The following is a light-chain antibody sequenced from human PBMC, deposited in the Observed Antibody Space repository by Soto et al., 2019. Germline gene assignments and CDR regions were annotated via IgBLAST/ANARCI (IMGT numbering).Light chain of an antibody. J-gene: IGLJ1*01. V-gene: IGLV2-14*01. CDR3: SAYAGSDTFVV. Sequence: QSALTQPASVSGSPGQSITISCTGTSSDIGSYNFVSWYQQHPDKAPKLMVYEVNNRPSGISNRFSGSKSGNTAFLTISGLQAEDEAEYFCSAYAGSDTFVVFGTGTSSPS. CDR1: SSDIGSYNF. CDR2: EVN.